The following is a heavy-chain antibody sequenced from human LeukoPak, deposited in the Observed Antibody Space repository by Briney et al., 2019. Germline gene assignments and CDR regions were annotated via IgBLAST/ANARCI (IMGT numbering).Heavy chain of an antibody. CDR3: ARGSSWYVILDY. CDR1: GGSISSGDYY. V-gene: IGHV4-30-4*02. CDR2: IYYSGST. D-gene: IGHD6-13*01. J-gene: IGHJ4*02. Sequence: KTSETLSLTCTVSGGSISSGDYYWSWIRQPPGKGLEWIGYIYYSGSTYYNPSLKSRVTISVDTSKNQFSLKLSSVTAADTAVYYCARGSSWYVILDYWGQGTLVTVSS.